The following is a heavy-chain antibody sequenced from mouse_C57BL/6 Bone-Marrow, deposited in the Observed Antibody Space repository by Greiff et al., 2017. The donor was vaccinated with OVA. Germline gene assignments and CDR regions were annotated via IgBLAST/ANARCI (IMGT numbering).Heavy chain of an antibody. D-gene: IGHD3-3*01. CDR2: IYWDDHK. Sequence: QVTLKESGPGILQSSQTLSLTCSFSGFSLSTSGMGVSWIRQPSGKGLEWLAHIYWDDHKRYNPSLKSRLTISKDTSRNQVFLKITSVDTADTATYYCARRGDSGSWFAYWGQGTLVTVSA. V-gene: IGHV8-12*01. J-gene: IGHJ3*01. CDR3: ARRGDSGSWFAY. CDR1: GFSLSTSGMG.